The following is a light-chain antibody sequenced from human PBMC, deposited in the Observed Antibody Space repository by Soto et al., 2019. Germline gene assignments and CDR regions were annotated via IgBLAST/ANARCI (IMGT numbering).Light chain of an antibody. V-gene: IGKV1-5*01. Sequence: DIQITQSPSTLSSSVGDTVTITCLATQSFSRFLAWFQQKPGRAPNLLIFDASTLQSGVPSRFSGSESGTEFTLTISSLQPDDFATYYCLQYNDYPGTFGQGTKVDI. CDR1: QSFSRF. CDR2: DAS. J-gene: IGKJ1*01. CDR3: LQYNDYPGT.